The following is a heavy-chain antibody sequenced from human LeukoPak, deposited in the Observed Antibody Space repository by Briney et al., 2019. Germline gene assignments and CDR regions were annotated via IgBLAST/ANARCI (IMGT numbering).Heavy chain of an antibody. V-gene: IGHV3-23*01. Sequence: GGSLRLSCAASGFTFSSYAMSWVRQAPGKGLEWVSAIIGSGGSTYYADSVKGRFTISRDNSKNTLYLQMNSLRAGDTAVYYCAKSREGFPELLLWFGELPYDAFDIWGQGTMVTVSS. D-gene: IGHD3-10*01. CDR2: IIGSGGST. CDR3: AKSREGFPELLLWFGELPYDAFDI. J-gene: IGHJ3*02. CDR1: GFTFSSYA.